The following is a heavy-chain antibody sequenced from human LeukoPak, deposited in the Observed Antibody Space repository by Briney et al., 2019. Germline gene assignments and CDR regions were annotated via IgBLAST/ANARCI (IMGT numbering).Heavy chain of an antibody. Sequence: ASVKVSCKASGYAFTNYAISWVRQAPGQGLEWMGWISVYNGNTNYAQKLQGRVTMTADTSTTTAYMELRSLRSDDTAVYYCARGYCSSATCRHFDYWGQGALVNVSS. CDR1: GYAFTNYA. J-gene: IGHJ4*02. CDR2: ISVYNGNT. V-gene: IGHV1-18*01. D-gene: IGHD2-2*01. CDR3: ARGYCSSATCRHFDY.